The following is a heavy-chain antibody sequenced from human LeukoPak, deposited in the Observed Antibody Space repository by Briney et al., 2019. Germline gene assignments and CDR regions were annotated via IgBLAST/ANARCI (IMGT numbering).Heavy chain of an antibody. CDR1: GGSFSGYY. CDR2: INHSGST. V-gene: IGHV4-34*01. D-gene: IGHD4-17*01. CDR3: ASNFDYGDYPFDY. J-gene: IGHJ4*02. Sequence: SETLSLTCAVYGGSFSGYYWSWMRQPPGKGLEWIGEINHSGSTYYNPSLKSRVTISVDTSKNQFSLKLSSVTAADTAVYYCASNFDYGDYPFDYWGQGTLVTVSS.